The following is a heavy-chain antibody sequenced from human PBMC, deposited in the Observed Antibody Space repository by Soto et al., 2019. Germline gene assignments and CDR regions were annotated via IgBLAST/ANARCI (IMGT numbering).Heavy chain of an antibody. V-gene: IGHV2-5*02. J-gene: IGHJ4*02. CDR3: ARSDYYGSASLDY. D-gene: IGHD3-10*01. CDR1: GFSLSGVD. Sequence: QITLKESGPTLVKPTQTLTLTCTFSGFSLSGVDVGWIRQPPGKALEWLGIIYWDDDKRYSPSLKSRLTITKDTSKNQVVLTMTNMNPVDAATYYCARSDYYGSASLDYWGQGTLVTVSS. CDR2: IYWDDDK.